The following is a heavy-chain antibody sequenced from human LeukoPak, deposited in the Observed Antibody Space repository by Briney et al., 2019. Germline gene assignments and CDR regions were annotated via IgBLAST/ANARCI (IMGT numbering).Heavy chain of an antibody. CDR2: IYYSGST. CDR3: ARELVDGHFDY. V-gene: IGHV4-59*01. J-gene: IGHJ4*02. CDR1: GGSISSYY. Sequence: SATLSLTCTVSGGSISSYYWSWIRQPPGKGLEWIGYIYYSGSTNYNPSLKSRVTISVDTSKNQFSLKLSSVTAADTAVYYCARELVDGHFDYWGQGTLVTVSS. D-gene: IGHD6-13*01.